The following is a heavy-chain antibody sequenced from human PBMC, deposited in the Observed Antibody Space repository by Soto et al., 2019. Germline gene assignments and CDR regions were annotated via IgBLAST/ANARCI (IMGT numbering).Heavy chain of an antibody. J-gene: IGHJ5*02. Sequence: QVQLVQSGAEVKKPGASVKVSCKASGYTFTSYYMHWVRQAPGQGLEWMGIINPSGGSTSYAQKFQGRVTMTRETSTSTVYMELSSLRSEDTAVYYCARVGSGWDYYDSSGPWGQGTLVTVSS. CDR1: GYTFTSYY. CDR2: INPSGGST. V-gene: IGHV1-46*03. D-gene: IGHD3-22*01. CDR3: ARVGSGWDYYDSSGP.